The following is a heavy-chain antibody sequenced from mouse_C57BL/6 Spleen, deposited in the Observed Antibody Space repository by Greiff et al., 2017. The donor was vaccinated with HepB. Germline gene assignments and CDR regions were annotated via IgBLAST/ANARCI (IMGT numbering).Heavy chain of an antibody. CDR3: TRIYYDYDGFDY. J-gene: IGHJ2*01. Sequence: EVHLVESGAELVRPGASVKLSCTASGFNIKDYYMHWVKQRPEQGLEWIGRIDPEDGDTEYAPKFQGKATMTADTSSNTAYLQLSSLTSEDTAVYYCTRIYYDYDGFDYWGQGTTLTVSS. CDR2: IDPEDGDT. V-gene: IGHV14-1*01. D-gene: IGHD2-4*01. CDR1: GFNIKDYY.